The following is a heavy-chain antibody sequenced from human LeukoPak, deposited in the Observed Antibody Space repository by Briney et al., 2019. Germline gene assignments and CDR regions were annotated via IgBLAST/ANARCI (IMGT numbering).Heavy chain of an antibody. V-gene: IGHV3-30*04. CDR3: AREAGIAAAGPLFDY. D-gene: IGHD6-13*01. J-gene: IGHJ4*02. CDR1: GFTFSSYA. CDR2: ISYDGSNK. Sequence: PGGSLRLSCAASGFTFSSYAMHWVRQAPGKGLEWVAVISYDGSNKYYADSVKGRFTISRDNSKNTPYLQMNSLRAEDTAVYYCAREAGIAAAGPLFDYWGQGTLVTVSS.